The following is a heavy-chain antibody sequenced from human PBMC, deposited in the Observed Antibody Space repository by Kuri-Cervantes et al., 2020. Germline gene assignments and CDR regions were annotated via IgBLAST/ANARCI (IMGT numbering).Heavy chain of an antibody. J-gene: IGHJ4*02. D-gene: IGHD2-2*01. V-gene: IGHV1-24*01. CDR2: FNPEDGET. Sequence: ASVKVSCKVSGYTLNELSMYWVRQAPRKGLEWMGGFNPEDGETIYAQNFQGRVTMTEDTSTETAYMELSSLRSDDTAVYYCARYCSSTSCYGVDWGQGTLVTVSS. CDR1: GYTLNELS. CDR3: ARYCSSTSCYGVD.